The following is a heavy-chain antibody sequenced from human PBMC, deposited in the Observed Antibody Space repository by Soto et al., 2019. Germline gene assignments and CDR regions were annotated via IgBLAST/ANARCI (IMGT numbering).Heavy chain of an antibody. CDR1: GFTFSGSA. V-gene: IGHV3-73*01. CDR2: IRSKGDNYAT. J-gene: IGHJ4*02. CDR3: TRPGGGTYYPSDY. Sequence: EVQLVESGGGLVQPGGSLKLSCAASGFTFSGSAIHWVRQASGKGLEWVGRIRSKGDNYATAYGASVKGRFTISRDDSKNTAYRQMNSLKTEDTAVYYCTRPGGGTYYPSDYWGQGTLVTVSS. D-gene: IGHD1-26*01.